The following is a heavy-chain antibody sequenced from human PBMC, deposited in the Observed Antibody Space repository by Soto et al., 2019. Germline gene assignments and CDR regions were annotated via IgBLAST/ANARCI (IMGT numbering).Heavy chain of an antibody. V-gene: IGHV3-21*01. D-gene: IGHD5-18*01. J-gene: IGHJ4*02. CDR1: GFTFSNYK. Sequence: PGGSLRLSCAVFGFTFSNYKMSWVRQAPGKGLEWGSSVSSTSGYIYYGDSVKGRFTISRDNAKNSLYLQMNSRRAEDKDVYYCARANVDTSVVNEYYFDYWGQGTLVTVSS. CDR2: VSSTSGYI. CDR3: ARANVDTSVVNEYYFDY.